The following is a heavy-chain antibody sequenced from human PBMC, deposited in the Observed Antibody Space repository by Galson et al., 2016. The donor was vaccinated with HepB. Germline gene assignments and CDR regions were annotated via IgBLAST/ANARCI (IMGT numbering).Heavy chain of an antibody. J-gene: IGHJ4*02. CDR2: IGGSGYPT. V-gene: IGHV3-23*01. D-gene: IGHD6-19*01. CDR1: EFTFSSYS. Sequence: LRLSCAASEFTFSSYSMSWVRQSPGKGLEWVSSIGGSGYPTYYADSVKGRFTISRDNSKNTLYLQMNSLRAEDTAVYYCARGASSAWYKYWGQGTLVTVSS. CDR3: ARGASSAWYKY.